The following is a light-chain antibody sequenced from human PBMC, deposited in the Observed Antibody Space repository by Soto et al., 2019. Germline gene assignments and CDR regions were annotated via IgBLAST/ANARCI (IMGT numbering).Light chain of an antibody. V-gene: IGLV2-14*01. CDR1: SSDVGGYNF. CDR3: SSYTSRDTRV. J-gene: IGLJ1*01. CDR2: EVT. Sequence: QYALTQPASMSGSPGQSITISCTGTSSDVGGYNFVSWYQQHPDKAPKLMLYEVTKRPSGVSDRFSGSKSGNTASLTISGLQTEDEADYYCSSYTSRDTRVFGTGTKVTVL.